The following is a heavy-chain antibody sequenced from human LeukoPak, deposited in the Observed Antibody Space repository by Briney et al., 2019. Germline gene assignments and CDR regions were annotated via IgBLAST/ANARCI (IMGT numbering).Heavy chain of an antibody. J-gene: IGHJ4*02. Sequence: GGSLRLSCAASGFTFSSYAMSWVRQAPGKGLEWVSAISGSGGSTYYADSVKGRFTISRDNSKNTLYLQMNSLRAEDTAVYYCAKGGYSGYVGWDYFDYWGQGSLVTVSS. V-gene: IGHV3-23*01. CDR3: AKGGYSGYVGWDYFDY. CDR2: ISGSGGST. CDR1: GFTFSSYA. D-gene: IGHD5-12*01.